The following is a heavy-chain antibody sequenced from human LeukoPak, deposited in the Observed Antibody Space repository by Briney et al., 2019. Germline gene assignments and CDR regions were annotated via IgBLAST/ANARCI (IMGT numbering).Heavy chain of an antibody. V-gene: IGHV1-18*01. D-gene: IGHD6-6*01. J-gene: IGHJ5*02. Sequence: ASVQVSCEASGYTFTSYAFSWVRQAPGQGLEWMGWISAYNGDTKFARKFQGRVTLTTDAPTTIGYMELRSLTSDDTAIYYCARGQLVPPNWFDPWGQGTLVTVSS. CDR3: ARGQLVPPNWFDP. CDR2: ISAYNGDT. CDR1: GYTFTSYA.